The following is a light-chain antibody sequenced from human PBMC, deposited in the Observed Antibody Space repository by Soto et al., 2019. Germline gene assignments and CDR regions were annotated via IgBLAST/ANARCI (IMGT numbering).Light chain of an antibody. V-gene: IGLV8-61*01. J-gene: IGLJ3*02. CDR3: VLYMGGGNWV. CDR2: NTN. CDR1: SGSVSTNYF. Sequence: QTVVTQEPSFSVSPGGTVTLTCGLTSGSVSTNYFPSWYQQTPGQPPRTLIYNTNTRSSGVPDRFSGSIPGNKAALTITGAQAHDDSDYFCVLYMGGGNWVFGGGTKLTVL.